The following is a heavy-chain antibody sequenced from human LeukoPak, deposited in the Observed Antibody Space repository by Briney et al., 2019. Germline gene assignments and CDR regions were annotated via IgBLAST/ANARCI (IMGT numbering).Heavy chain of an antibody. V-gene: IGHV4-39*07. Sequence: PSETLSLTCTFSGGSLSTSSYDWGWLRHPPGTGLECGGNIYYSGSTYYNPSLKSRVTISVDTSKTQFSLKLSSVTAADTAVYYCGRVGYSGYRYYFDYWGQGTLVTVSS. CDR3: GRVGYSGYRYYFDY. D-gene: IGHD6-13*01. CDR1: GGSLSTSSYD. J-gene: IGHJ4*02. CDR2: IYYSGST.